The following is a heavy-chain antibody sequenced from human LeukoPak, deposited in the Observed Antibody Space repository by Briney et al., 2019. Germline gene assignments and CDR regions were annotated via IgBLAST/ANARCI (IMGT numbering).Heavy chain of an antibody. CDR2: IIPILSQS. J-gene: IGHJ3*01. V-gene: IGHV1-69*11. Sequence: SVKVSCKTSGYTFTGYYMHWVRQAPGQGLEWMGRIIPILSQSNYAQKFQGTVSITADEFTDTAYMELSSLRSEDTAVYYCATGTSYRDSFDVWGQGTMVTVSS. CDR3: ATGTSYRDSFDV. D-gene: IGHD3/OR15-3a*01. CDR1: GYTFTGYY.